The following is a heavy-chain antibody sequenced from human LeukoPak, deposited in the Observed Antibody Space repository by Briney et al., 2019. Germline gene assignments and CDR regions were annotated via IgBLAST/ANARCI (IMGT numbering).Heavy chain of an antibody. CDR3: ASGTTVTNFAY. V-gene: IGHV4-39*01. D-gene: IGHD4-17*01. CDR2: VSHDGIT. Sequence: SETLSLTCTVSGGSINSALYYWAWIRQTPEQQLEWIGSVSHDGITKYSPSLGGRVSLSADTSKNAFFMEVHSVTAADSAIYYCASGTTVTNFAYWGQGTLVTVSS. J-gene: IGHJ4*02. CDR1: GGSINSALYY.